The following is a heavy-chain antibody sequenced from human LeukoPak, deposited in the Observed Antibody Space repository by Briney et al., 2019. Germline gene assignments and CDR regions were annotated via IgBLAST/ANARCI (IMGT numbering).Heavy chain of an antibody. J-gene: IGHJ4*02. D-gene: IGHD6-19*01. V-gene: IGHV4-38-2*02. Sequence: SETLSLTCTVSGYSISSGYYWGWIRQPPGKGLEWIGSIYHSGSTYYNPSLKSRVTISVDTSKNQFSLKLSSVTAADTAVYYCARRYIAVGHDYFDYWGQGTLVIVSS. CDR2: IYHSGST. CDR3: ARRYIAVGHDYFDY. CDR1: GYSISSGYY.